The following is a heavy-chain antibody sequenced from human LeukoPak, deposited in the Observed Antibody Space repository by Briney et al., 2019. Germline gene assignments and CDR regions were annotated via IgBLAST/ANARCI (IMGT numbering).Heavy chain of an antibody. D-gene: IGHD3-22*01. V-gene: IGHV3-48*03. CDR3: ARGARRNYYDSSGDWFDP. CDR1: GFTFSSYE. J-gene: IGHJ5*02. CDR2: ISSSSSTI. Sequence: GGSLRLSCAASGFTFSSYEMNWVRQAPGKGLEWVSYISSSSSTIYYADSVKGRFTISRDNAKNSLYLQMNSLRAEDTAVYYCARGARRNYYDSSGDWFDPWGQGTLVTVSS.